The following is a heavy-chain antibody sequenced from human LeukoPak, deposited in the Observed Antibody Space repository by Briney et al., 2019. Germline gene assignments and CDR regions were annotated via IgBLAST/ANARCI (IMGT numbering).Heavy chain of an antibody. CDR2: IYYSEST. V-gene: IGHV4-61*01. Sequence: AETLSLTCTLSGGSVSSGRYYWSWIPQPPGRGLEGNGYIYYSESTNYNPALKSRVTITVDTSNNQFSLKLSAMKAADTAVYYCARDGSDYYDSSGYLRLFDYWGRGTLVTVSS. CDR1: GGSVSSGRYY. J-gene: IGHJ4*02. CDR3: ARDGSDYYDSSGYLRLFDY. D-gene: IGHD3-22*01.